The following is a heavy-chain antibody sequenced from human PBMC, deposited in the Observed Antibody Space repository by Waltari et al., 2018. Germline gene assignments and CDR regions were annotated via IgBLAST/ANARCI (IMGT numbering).Heavy chain of an antibody. V-gene: IGHV3-21*01. D-gene: IGHD4-4*01. J-gene: IGHJ4*02. CDR2: ISSSSSYI. CDR1: AFTFGSYS. CDR3: ARDHDYSNPALLFDY. Sequence: QLWGPGAALVSPGGPLEFHCAAPAFTFGSYSINWSRQLAGKGLEWVSSISSSSSYIYYADSLKGRFTISRDNAKNSLYLQMNSLRAEDTAVYYCARDHDYSNPALLFDYWGQGTLVTVSS.